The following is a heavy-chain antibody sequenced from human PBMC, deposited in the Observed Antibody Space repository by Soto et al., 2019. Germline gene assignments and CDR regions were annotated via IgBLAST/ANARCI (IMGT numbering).Heavy chain of an antibody. D-gene: IGHD5-18*01. CDR3: ARAWPSVDSYGSGVMDV. CDR1: GGSISSSNW. CDR2: IYHSGST. Sequence: QVQLQEWGPGLVKPSGTLSVTCAVSGGSISSSNWWNWVRQPPGKGLEWIGEIYHSGSTNYNPSLRSRVTISLDKSKNLFSLRVKSVTAADPADDYCARAWPSVDSYGSGVMDVWGQGTTVTVSS. J-gene: IGHJ6*02. V-gene: IGHV4-4*02.